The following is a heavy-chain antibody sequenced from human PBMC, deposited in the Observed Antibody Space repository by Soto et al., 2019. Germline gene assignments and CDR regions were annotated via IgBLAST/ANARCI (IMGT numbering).Heavy chain of an antibody. CDR2: IIPVFGTA. D-gene: IGHD2-15*01. CDR3: ARGAATKLGVTNYYGMDV. CDR1: GGSLTNYG. Sequence: QVQLVQSGAEVKKPGSSVKVSCKASGGSLTNYGVSWVRQAPGQGLEWMGGIIPVFGTANYAQKFQGRVTIAADESKSTVFMAVRSLRSEDTAVYYCARGAATKLGVTNYYGMDVWGQGTTVTVSS. J-gene: IGHJ6*02. V-gene: IGHV1-69*12.